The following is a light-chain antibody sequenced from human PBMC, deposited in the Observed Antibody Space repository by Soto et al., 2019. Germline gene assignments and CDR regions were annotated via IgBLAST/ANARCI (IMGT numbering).Light chain of an antibody. V-gene: IGKV3-11*01. CDR3: QQRSYWLT. Sequence: EIVLTQSPATLSLSPGERATLSCRASQSVSSYLAWYQQKPGQAPRLLIYDASTRATGIPARFSGSGSGTDFTLTISSLEPEDFVVYYCQQRSYWLTFGGGTKVEIK. J-gene: IGKJ4*01. CDR2: DAS. CDR1: QSVSSY.